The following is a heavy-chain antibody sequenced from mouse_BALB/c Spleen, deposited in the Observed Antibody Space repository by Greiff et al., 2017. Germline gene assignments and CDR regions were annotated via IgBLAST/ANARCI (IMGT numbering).Heavy chain of an antibody. CDR1: GYTFTSYV. Sequence: VQLQQSGPELVKPGASVKMSCKASGYTFTSYVMHWVKQKPGQGLEWIGYINPYNDGTKYNEKFKGKATLTSDKSSSTAYMELSSLTSEDSAVYYCARGMIQGLNDAMDYWGQGTSVTVSS. D-gene: IGHD2-4*01. J-gene: IGHJ4*01. CDR2: INPYNDGT. V-gene: IGHV1-14*01. CDR3: ARGMIQGLNDAMDY.